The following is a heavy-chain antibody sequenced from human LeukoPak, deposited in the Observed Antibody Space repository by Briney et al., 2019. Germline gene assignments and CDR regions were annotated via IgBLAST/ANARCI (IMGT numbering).Heavy chain of an antibody. J-gene: IGHJ4*02. V-gene: IGHV3-30-3*01. CDR2: ISYDGSNK. Sequence: GGSLRLSCAASGFTFSSYAMHWVRQAPGKGLEWVAVISYDGSNKYYADSVKGRFTISRDNSKNTLYLQMNSLRAEDTAVYYCARDHGAMEEWLFRNYFDYWGQGTLVTVSS. D-gene: IGHD3-3*01. CDR3: ARDHGAMEEWLFRNYFDY. CDR1: GFTFSSYA.